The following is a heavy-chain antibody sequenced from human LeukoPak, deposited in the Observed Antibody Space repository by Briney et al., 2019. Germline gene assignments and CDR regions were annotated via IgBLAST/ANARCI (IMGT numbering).Heavy chain of an antibody. J-gene: IGHJ4*02. Sequence: GESLRLSCAASGFTFSSSWMSWVRQSPGKGLEWVANIKQDGSEKYYVDSVKGRFTISRDNAKNSVSLQMNSLRAEDTAVYYCARDDWGFDYWGQGTLVTVSS. D-gene: IGHD3-9*01. CDR3: ARDDWGFDY. V-gene: IGHV3-7*05. CDR1: GFTFSSSW. CDR2: IKQDGSEK.